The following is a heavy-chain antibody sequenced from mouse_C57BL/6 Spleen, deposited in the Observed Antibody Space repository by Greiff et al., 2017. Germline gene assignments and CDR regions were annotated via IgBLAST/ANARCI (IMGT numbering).Heavy chain of an antibody. CDR2: IYPGDGDT. CDR1: GYAFSSYW. Sequence: QVQLKQSGAELVKPGASVKISCKASGYAFSSYWMHWVKQRPGKGLEWIGQIYPGDGDTNYNGKFKGKATLTADKASRTAFKQLSSLTSEDSAVYFCARGITYGSEGYFDYWGQGTTLTVSS. CDR3: ARGITYGSEGYFDY. D-gene: IGHD1-1*01. J-gene: IGHJ2*01. V-gene: IGHV1-80*01.